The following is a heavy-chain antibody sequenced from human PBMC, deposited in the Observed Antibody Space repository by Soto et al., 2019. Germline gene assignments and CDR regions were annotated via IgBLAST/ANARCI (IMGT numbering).Heavy chain of an antibody. CDR2: IIPIFGTA. D-gene: IGHD3-22*01. J-gene: IGHJ3*02. V-gene: IGHV1-69*01. CDR3: AGGGDLYYYDSSTNSKDACDI. Sequence: QVQLVQSGAEVKKPGSSVKVSCKASGGTFSSYAISWVRQAPGQGLEWMGGIIPIFGTANYAQKFQGRVTITADEFTSTAYMELSSLSSEETAVYYCAGGGDLYYYDSSTNSKDACDIWGQGTMVTFSA. CDR1: GGTFSSYA.